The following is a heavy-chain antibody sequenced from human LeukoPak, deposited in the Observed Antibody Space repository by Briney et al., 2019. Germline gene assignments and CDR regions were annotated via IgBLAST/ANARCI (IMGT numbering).Heavy chain of an antibody. CDR2: IWNDGTDK. J-gene: IGHJ4*02. V-gene: IGHV3-33*06. D-gene: IGHD4-11*01. CDR1: GFTFSHYG. CDR3: AKDAQSGFDFSNSLES. Sequence: PGGSLRLSCATSGFTFSHYGMHWVRQAPGKGLEWVAVIWNDGTDKYYGDSVKGRFTISRDNSKNTVYLQMNSLRVEDTAVYYCAKDAQSGFDFSNSLESWGQGTLVTVSS.